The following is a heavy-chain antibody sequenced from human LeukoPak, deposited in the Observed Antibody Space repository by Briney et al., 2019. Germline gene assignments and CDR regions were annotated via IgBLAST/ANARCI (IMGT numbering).Heavy chain of an antibody. V-gene: IGHV4-61*02. J-gene: IGHJ4*02. CDR3: ARAQLRYFDWLPTVDY. Sequence: SETLSLTCTVSGGSISSGSYYWSWIRQPAGKGLEWIGRIYTSGSTNYNPPLKSRVTISVDTSKNQFSLKLSSVTAADTAVYYCARAQLRYFDWLPTVDYWGQGTLVTVSS. CDR1: GGSISSGSYY. D-gene: IGHD3-9*01. CDR2: IYTSGST.